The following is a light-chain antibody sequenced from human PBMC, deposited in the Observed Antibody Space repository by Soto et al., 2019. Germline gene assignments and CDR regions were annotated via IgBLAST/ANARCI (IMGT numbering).Light chain of an antibody. Sequence: VMTQSPATLSVSPGERATLSCRASQSVSTNLAWYQQRPGQAPRLIISGAYTRATGIPARFSGSGSGTEFTLTISSLQPEDFAIYYCQQFNKWPRTFGQGTRVEIK. V-gene: IGKV3-15*01. J-gene: IGKJ1*01. CDR3: QQFNKWPRT. CDR1: QSVSTN. CDR2: GAY.